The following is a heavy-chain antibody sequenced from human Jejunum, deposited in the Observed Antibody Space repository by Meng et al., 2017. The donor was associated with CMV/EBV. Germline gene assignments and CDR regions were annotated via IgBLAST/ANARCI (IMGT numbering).Heavy chain of an antibody. J-gene: IGHJ6*02. Sequence: WIRQPPGKGLELIGCLYNRDSEITYYKSSLKSRLDISVEASKNQIFLRLTSVTAADTAVYFCARQRRDFLTGFFTPSDNYGTDVWGQGTPVTVSS. D-gene: IGHD3-9*01. CDR3: ARQRRDFLTGFFTPSDNYGTDV. CDR2: LYNRDSEIT. V-gene: IGHV4-30-4*01.